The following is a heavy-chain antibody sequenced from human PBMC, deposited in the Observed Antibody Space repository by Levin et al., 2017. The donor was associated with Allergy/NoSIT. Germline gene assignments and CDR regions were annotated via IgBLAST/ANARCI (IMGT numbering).Heavy chain of an antibody. Sequence: GESLKISCAASGFNFDNYGLSWVRQSPGKGLEWVSGIIRSGANTYYADSVKGRFTVSRDNSENTMTLHMNNLRVEDAALYYCAKQGKDGKFGFWGGQYYFDSWGQGTLVAVSP. CDR3: AKQGKDGKFGFWGGQYYFDS. D-gene: IGHD3-3*01. CDR2: IIRSGANT. V-gene: IGHV3-23*01. J-gene: IGHJ4*02. CDR1: GFNFDNYG.